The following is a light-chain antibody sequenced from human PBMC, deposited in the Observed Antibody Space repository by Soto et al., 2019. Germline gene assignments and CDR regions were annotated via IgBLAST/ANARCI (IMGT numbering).Light chain of an antibody. V-gene: IGKV1-39*01. J-gene: IGKJ5*01. CDR1: RDISNF. CDR3: QQSFSIPVT. Sequence: DIQLTQSPSSLSASVGDRVTITCQASRDISNFVNWYQQRPGKAPHLLIYAASTLQSGVPSRFSGSGSGTDFTLTINTLQPDDFATYFCQQSFSIPVTFGHGTRLEIK. CDR2: AAS.